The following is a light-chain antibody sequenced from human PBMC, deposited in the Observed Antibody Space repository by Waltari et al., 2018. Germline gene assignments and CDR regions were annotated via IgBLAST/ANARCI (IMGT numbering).Light chain of an antibody. CDR2: AAS. Sequence: EIVWTQSQGTLSWSPGERAALSCSASQSVSSAFLAWYQQRPGQAPRLLIYAASTSATGIPDRFSGSGSLTGFTLTITRLEPEDFAMYYCQQYGNSPLTFGGGTKLEIK. CDR3: QQYGNSPLT. CDR1: QSVSSAF. V-gene: IGKV3-20*01. J-gene: IGKJ4*01.